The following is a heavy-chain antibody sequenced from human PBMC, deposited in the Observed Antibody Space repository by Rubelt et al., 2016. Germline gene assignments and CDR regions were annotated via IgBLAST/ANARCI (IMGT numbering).Heavy chain of an antibody. CDR2: IYHSGST. J-gene: IGHJ4*02. V-gene: IGHV4-34*01. D-gene: IGHD1-26*01. CDR3: ARQKYGGSYADY. CDR1: GGSFSGYY. Sequence: GGSFSGYYWSWIRQPPGKGLEWIGEIYHSGSTNYNPSLKSRVTISVDKSKNQFSLKLTSVTAADTAIYYCARQKYGGSYADYWGQGTLVTVSS.